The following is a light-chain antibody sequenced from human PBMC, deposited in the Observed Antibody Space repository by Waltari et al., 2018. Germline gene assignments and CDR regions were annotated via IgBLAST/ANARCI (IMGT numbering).Light chain of an antibody. CDR1: VLAKRY. V-gene: IGLV3-27*01. Sequence: SSELTQPSSVSVSPGQTARITCSGDVLAKRYARWVQHNPGQVPVLVIYKDSERPSGIPERFSGSTSGTTVTLTISGAQVDDEADYYCCYGADNNLWVFGGGTKLTVL. CDR3: CYGADNNLWV. CDR2: KDS. J-gene: IGLJ3*02.